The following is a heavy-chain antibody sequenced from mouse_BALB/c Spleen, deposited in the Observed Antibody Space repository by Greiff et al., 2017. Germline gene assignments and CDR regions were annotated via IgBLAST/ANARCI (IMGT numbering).Heavy chain of an antibody. V-gene: IGHV5-6-5*01. J-gene: IGHJ2*01. Sequence: EVQRVESGGGLVKPGGSLKLSCAASGFTFSSYAMSWVRQTPEKRLEWVASISSGGSTYYPDSVKGRFTISRDNARNILYLQMSSLRSEDTAMYYCAREAYYGYFDYWGQGTTLTVSS. CDR3: AREAYYGYFDY. D-gene: IGHD1-1*01. CDR1: GFTFSSYA. CDR2: ISSGGST.